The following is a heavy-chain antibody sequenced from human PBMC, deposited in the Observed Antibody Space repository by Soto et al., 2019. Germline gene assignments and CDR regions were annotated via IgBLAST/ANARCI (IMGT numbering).Heavy chain of an antibody. CDR1: GDAIYIGGYY. Sequence: SETLSLTCTVSGDAIYIGGYYWTWIRQHPGKGLEWIGYIYHTGKTYYNPPLESRVTMSVDTSKNQFALKLASVTAADTAVYYCARDGSSTPHWIDPWGQGTLVTVSS. D-gene: IGHD2-2*01. CDR2: IYHTGKT. J-gene: IGHJ5*02. V-gene: IGHV4-31*03. CDR3: ARDGSSTPHWIDP.